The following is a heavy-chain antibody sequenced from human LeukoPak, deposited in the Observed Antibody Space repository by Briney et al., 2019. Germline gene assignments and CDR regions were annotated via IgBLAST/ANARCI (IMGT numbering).Heavy chain of an antibody. CDR2: INHSGST. Sequence: SETLSLTCAVYGGSFSGYYWNWIRQPPGKGLEWIGEINHSGSTNYNPSLKSRVTISVDTSKNQFSLKLSSVTAADTAVCYCARGLLRFQYYFDYWGQGTLVTVSS. V-gene: IGHV4-34*01. D-gene: IGHD3-10*01. CDR1: GGSFSGYY. CDR3: ARGLLRFQYYFDY. J-gene: IGHJ4*02.